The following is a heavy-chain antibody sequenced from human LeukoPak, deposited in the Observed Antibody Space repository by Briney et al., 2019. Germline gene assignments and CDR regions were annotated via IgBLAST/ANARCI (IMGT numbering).Heavy chain of an antibody. CDR2: VTGSGGNT. Sequence: GGSLRLTCAASGFTFSDYAMSWVRQAPGKGLEWVSAVTGSGGNTYYADSVKGRFTISKDTSKNTLYLQMNSLRGEDTAVYYCAKRGRYGSSGLRAPLDYWGQGTLVTVSS. V-gene: IGHV3-23*01. J-gene: IGHJ4*02. CDR1: GFTFSDYA. CDR3: AKRGRYGSSGLRAPLDY. D-gene: IGHD3-22*01.